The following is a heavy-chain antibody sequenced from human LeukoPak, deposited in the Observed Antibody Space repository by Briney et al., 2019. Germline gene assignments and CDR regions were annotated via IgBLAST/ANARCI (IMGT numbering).Heavy chain of an antibody. V-gene: IGHV3-7*01. J-gene: IGHJ5*02. D-gene: IGHD6-19*01. CDR2: IKYDGSEK. CDR3: ARARQWLGVRNWFDP. Sequence: GGSLRLSCAASGFTFSDYWMTWVRQAPGKGLEWVANIKYDGSEKYYVDSLTGRFTISRDNAKNSLYLQMNSLRGEDTAVYYCARARQWLGVRNWFDPWGQGTLVTVSS. CDR1: GFTFSDYW.